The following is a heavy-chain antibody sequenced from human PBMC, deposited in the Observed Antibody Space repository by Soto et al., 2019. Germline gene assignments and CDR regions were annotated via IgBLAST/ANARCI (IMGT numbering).Heavy chain of an antibody. V-gene: IGHV1-69*13. CDR3: ARGTAILPTHFAY. D-gene: IGHD5-18*01. CDR2: IIPIFGTA. CDR1: GGTFSSYA. J-gene: IGHJ4*02. Sequence: SVKVSCKASGGTFSSYAISWVRQAPGQGLEWMGGIIPIFGTANYAQKFQGRVTITADESTSTAYMELSSLRSEDTAVYYCARGTAILPTHFAYWGQGTLVTVSS.